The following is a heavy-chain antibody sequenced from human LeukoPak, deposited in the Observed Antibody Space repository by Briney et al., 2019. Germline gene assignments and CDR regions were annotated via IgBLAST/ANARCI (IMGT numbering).Heavy chain of an antibody. D-gene: IGHD4-11*01. CDR1: GGPISSYY. CDR3: ARQRGNSNYDLFDY. CDR2: IYYSGST. V-gene: IGHV4-59*08. Sequence: SETLSLTCTVSGGPISSYYWSWIRQPPGKGLEWIGYIYYSGSTNYNPSLKSRVTISVDTSKNQFSLKLSSVTAADTAVYYCARQRGNSNYDLFDYWGQGTLVTVSS. J-gene: IGHJ4*02.